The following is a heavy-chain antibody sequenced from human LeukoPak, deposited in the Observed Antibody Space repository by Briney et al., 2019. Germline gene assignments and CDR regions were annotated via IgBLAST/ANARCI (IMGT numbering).Heavy chain of an antibody. J-gene: IGHJ4*02. Sequence: GSLRLSCAASGFTFSNYAMSWVRQPPGKVLEWIGEINHSGSTNYNPSIKSRVTISVDTSKNQFSLKLSSVTAADTAVYYCARVRAVAIYYWGQGTLVTVSS. D-gene: IGHD6-19*01. CDR2: INHSGST. V-gene: IGHV4-34*01. CDR3: ARVRAVAIYY. CDR1: GFTFSNYA.